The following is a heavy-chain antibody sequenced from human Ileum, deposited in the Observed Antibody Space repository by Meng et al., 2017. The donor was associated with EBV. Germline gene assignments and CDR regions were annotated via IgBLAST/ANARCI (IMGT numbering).Heavy chain of an antibody. J-gene: IGHJ4*02. D-gene: IGHD3-22*01. V-gene: IGHV4-4*02. CDR2: TSHSGST. Sequence: QGQLQESGPGLVKPSETLSLTFAVSGGSISRSDWWSWVRQPPGKGLEWIGETSHSGSTNYSPSLKSRVTISLDKSKNQLSLKLNSVTAADTAAYYCASSDYYRSDYWGQGTLVTVSS. CDR3: ASSDYYRSDY. CDR1: GGSISRSDW.